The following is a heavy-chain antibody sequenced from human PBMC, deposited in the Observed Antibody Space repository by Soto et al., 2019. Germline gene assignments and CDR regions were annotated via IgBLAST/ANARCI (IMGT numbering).Heavy chain of an antibody. CDR2: MQPSSGRT. CDR1: GYSFTSLD. V-gene: IGHV1-8*01. J-gene: IGHJ4*02. CDR3: ARGVTAGVDY. Sequence: QVQLVQSGAEVREPGASVKVSCKASGYSFTSLDINWVRQTTGQGLEWMGWMQPSSGRTGYAQKFQGRGTMTRDTYIHTGYMELRSLTSDDTAFYYCARGVTAGVDYWGQGTLVPVSS. D-gene: IGHD1-26*01.